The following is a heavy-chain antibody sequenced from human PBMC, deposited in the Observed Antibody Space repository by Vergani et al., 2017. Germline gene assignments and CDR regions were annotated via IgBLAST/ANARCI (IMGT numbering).Heavy chain of an antibody. CDR3: ARVGIAYCGGDCYSWGFDY. CDR2: ISAYNGNT. Sequence: QVQLVQSGAEVKKPGSSVKVSCKASGGTFSSYGISWVRQAPGQGLEWMGWISAYNGNTNYAQKLQGRVTMTTDTSTSTAYMELRSLRSDDTAVYYCARVGIAYCGGDCYSWGFDYWGQGTLVTVSS. V-gene: IGHV1-18*01. CDR1: GGTFSSYG. J-gene: IGHJ4*02. D-gene: IGHD2-21*02.